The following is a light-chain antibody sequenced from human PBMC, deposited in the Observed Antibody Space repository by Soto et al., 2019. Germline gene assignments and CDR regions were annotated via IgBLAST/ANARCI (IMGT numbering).Light chain of an antibody. V-gene: IGKV1-5*01. J-gene: IGKJ1*01. CDR1: QSIDRW. CDR3: QQYSSYPWT. Sequence: DIQMTQSPSTLSASVGDRVTITCRASQSIDRWLAWYQQKPGKAPKLLISDASNLESDVPSKFSGSGSGTEFSLTISGLQPAHFATYVGQQYSSYPWTFGQGTKVEIK. CDR2: DAS.